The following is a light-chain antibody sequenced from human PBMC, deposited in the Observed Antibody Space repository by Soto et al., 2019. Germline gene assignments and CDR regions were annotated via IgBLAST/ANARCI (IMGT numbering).Light chain of an antibody. CDR3: SSYTSSSTLYV. J-gene: IGLJ1*01. CDR1: SSDVGGYNY. Sequence: QSALTQPASVSGSPGQSIIISCTGTSSDVGGYNYVSWYQQHPGKAPKLMIFEVSNRPSGVSYRFSGSKSGNTASLTISGLQAEDEADYYCSSYTSSSTLYVFGSGTKVTVL. CDR2: EVS. V-gene: IGLV2-14*01.